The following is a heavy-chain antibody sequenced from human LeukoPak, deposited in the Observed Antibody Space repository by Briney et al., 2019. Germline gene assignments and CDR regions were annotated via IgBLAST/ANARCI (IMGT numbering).Heavy chain of an antibody. D-gene: IGHD2-2*01. CDR1: GFTFSSYW. J-gene: IGHJ4*02. V-gene: IGHV3-74*01. CDR2: IKYDGSST. CDR3: ARVISSTNFFDY. Sequence: PGGSLRLSCAVSGFTFSSYWMHWVRQAPGKGLVWVSHIKYDGSSTNYADSVKGRFTISRDNAKNTLYLQMNSLRAEDTAVYYCARVISSTNFFDYWGQGTLVTVSS.